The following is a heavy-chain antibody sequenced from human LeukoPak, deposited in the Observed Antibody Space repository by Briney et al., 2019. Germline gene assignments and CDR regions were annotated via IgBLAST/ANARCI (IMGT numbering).Heavy chain of an antibody. D-gene: IGHD3-22*01. CDR1: GFSFSSYA. Sequence: GGSLRLSCAASGFSFSSYAMHWVRQAPGKGLEYVSGISRNGGSTHYANSVKGRFTISRDNSKNTLYLQMGSLRAEDMAVYYCARDSKPPDSSGYYYVDYYYYMDVWGKGTTVTVSS. CDR2: ISRNGGST. V-gene: IGHV3-64*01. J-gene: IGHJ6*03. CDR3: ARDSKPPDSSGYYYVDYYYYMDV.